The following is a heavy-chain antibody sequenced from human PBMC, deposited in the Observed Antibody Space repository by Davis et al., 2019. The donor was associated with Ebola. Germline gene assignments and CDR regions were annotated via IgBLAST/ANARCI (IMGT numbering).Heavy chain of an antibody. CDR1: GFTFSSYA. J-gene: IGHJ4*02. CDR2: ISGSGGST. D-gene: IGHD3-10*01. CDR3: VKSSGSLYLFDY. V-gene: IGHV3-23*01. Sequence: PGGSLRLSCAASGFTFSSYAMSWVRQAPGKGLEWVSAISGSGGSTYYADSVKGRFTISRDNSKNTLYLQMNSLRAEDTAVYFCVKSSGSLYLFDYWGQGTLVTVPS.